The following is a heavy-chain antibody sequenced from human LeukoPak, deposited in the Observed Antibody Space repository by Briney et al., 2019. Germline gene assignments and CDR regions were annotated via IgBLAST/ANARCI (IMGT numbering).Heavy chain of an antibody. D-gene: IGHD4-17*01. V-gene: IGHV1-69*13. Sequence: ASVKVSCKASGYTFTSYGISWVRQAPGQGLEWMGGIIPIFGTANYAQKFQGRVTITADESTSTAYMELSSLRSEDTAVYYCARDPIYGSNAFDIWGQGTMVTVSS. CDR2: IIPIFGTA. CDR1: GYTFTSYG. CDR3: ARDPIYGSNAFDI. J-gene: IGHJ3*02.